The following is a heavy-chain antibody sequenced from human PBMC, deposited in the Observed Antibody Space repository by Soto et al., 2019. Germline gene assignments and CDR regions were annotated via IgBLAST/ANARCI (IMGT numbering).Heavy chain of an antibody. CDR3: AKGYCSSTSCSFDY. D-gene: IGHD2-2*01. J-gene: IGHJ4*02. Sequence: GGSLRLSCAASGFTFSNFAMNWVRLAPGSGLEWVSVISGPGDSTDYADSVQGRFTISRDRSKNTVYLQMNSLRDEDTVLYYCAKGYCSSTSCSFDYWGQGTLVTVSS. CDR2: ISGPGDST. V-gene: IGHV3-23*01. CDR1: GFTFSNFA.